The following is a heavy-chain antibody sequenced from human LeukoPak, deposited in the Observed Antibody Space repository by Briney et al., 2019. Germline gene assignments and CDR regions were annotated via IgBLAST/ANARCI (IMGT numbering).Heavy chain of an antibody. D-gene: IGHD3-16*02. CDR2: ISYDGSNK. J-gene: IGHJ4*02. CDR3: ARDPRPGYDYVWGSYRYGAHDY. Sequence: PGGSLRLSCAASGFTFSSYGMHWVRQAPGKGLEWVAVISYDGSNKYYADSVKGRFTISRDNSKNTLYLQMNSLRAEDTAVYYCARDPRPGYDYVWGSYRYGAHDYWGQGTLVTVSS. CDR1: GFTFSSYG. V-gene: IGHV3-30*03.